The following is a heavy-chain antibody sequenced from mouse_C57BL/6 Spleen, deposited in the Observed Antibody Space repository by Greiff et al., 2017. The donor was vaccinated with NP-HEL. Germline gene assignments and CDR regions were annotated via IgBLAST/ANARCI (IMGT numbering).Heavy chain of an antibody. D-gene: IGHD1-1*01. J-gene: IGHJ4*01. V-gene: IGHV1-5*01. CDR1: GYTFTSYW. CDR3: TRAYYYGSRGGYYYAMDY. Sequence: VQLKQSGTVLARPGASVKMSCKTSGYTFTSYWMHWVKQRPGQGLEWIGAIYPGNSDTSYNQKFKGKGKLTAVTSASTAYMELSSLTNEDSAVYYCTRAYYYGSRGGYYYAMDYWGQGTSVTVSS. CDR2: IYPGNSDT.